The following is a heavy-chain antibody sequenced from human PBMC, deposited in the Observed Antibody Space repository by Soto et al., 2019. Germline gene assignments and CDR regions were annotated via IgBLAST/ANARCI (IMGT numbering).Heavy chain of an antibody. J-gene: IGHJ6*02. CDR2: ISSSSSYT. D-gene: IGHD5-18*01. V-gene: IGHV3-11*06. CDR3: ARDLRGGGYSYARGYYGMDV. CDR1: GFKFGDHY. Sequence: QVQLVESGGGLVEPGGSLRLSCAASGFKFGDHYMTWIRQAPGKGLEWVSYISSSSSYTNYADSVKGRFTISRDNAKNSLYLQMNSLRAEDTAVYYCARDLRGGGYSYARGYYGMDVWGLGTTVTVSS.